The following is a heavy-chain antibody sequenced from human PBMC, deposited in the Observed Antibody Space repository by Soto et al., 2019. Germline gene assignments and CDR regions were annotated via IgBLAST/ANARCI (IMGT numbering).Heavy chain of an antibody. CDR1: GFTFTRYS. CDR2: ISSTTNYI. Sequence: PGGSLRLSCAASGFTFTRYSMNWVRQAPGKGLEWVSSISSTTNYIYYGDSMKGRFTISRDNTKNSLYLEMNSLRAEDTAVYYCARESEDLTSNFDYWGQGTLVTVSS. CDR3: ARESEDLTSNFDY. V-gene: IGHV3-21*06. J-gene: IGHJ4*02.